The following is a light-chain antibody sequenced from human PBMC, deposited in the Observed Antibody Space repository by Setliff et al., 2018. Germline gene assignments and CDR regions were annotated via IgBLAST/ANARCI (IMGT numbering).Light chain of an antibody. CDR2: DVT. CDR3: SSYRASSRV. V-gene: IGLV2-14*03. Sequence: QSALAQPASVSGSPGQSIPISCTGTSSDVGGYNYVSWYQHHPGKAPKLMIYDVTKRPSGVSDRFSGSKSGNTASLTISGLQAEDEADYYCSSYRASSRVFGGGSQLTVL. CDR1: SSDVGGYNY. J-gene: IGLJ3*02.